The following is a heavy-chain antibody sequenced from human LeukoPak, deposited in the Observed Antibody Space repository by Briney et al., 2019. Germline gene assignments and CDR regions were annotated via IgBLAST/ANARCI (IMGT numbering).Heavy chain of an antibody. Sequence: SETLSLTCAVSGYSISSSNYWAWIRQPPGKGLEWIGHIYYSGSIYYNPSLKSRVTMSVDTSKNQSSLKLSSVTAADTAVYYCARVTYSSSWYPDYWGQGTLVTVSS. CDR1: GYSISSSNY. CDR3: ARVTYSSSWYPDY. D-gene: IGHD6-13*01. CDR2: IYYSGSI. V-gene: IGHV4-28*05. J-gene: IGHJ4*02.